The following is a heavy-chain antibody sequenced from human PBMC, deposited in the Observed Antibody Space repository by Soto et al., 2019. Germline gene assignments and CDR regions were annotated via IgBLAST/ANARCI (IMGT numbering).Heavy chain of an antibody. Sequence: ASVKVSCKASGYTFTSYGISWVRQAPGQGLEWMGWISAYNGNTNYAQKLQGRVTMTTDTSTSTAYMELRSLRSDDTAVYYCARGKKRFLEWLPRNYYYGMDVWGQGTTVRLL. D-gene: IGHD3-3*01. J-gene: IGHJ6*02. V-gene: IGHV1-18*01. CDR1: GYTFTSYG. CDR3: ARGKKRFLEWLPRNYYYGMDV. CDR2: ISAYNGNT.